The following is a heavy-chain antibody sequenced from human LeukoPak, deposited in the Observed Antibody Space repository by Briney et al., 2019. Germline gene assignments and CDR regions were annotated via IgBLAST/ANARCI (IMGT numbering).Heavy chain of an antibody. CDR2: IYYSGST. Sequence: SETLSLTCTVSGGSISSYYWSWIRQPPGKGLEWFGYIYYSGSTNYNPSLKSRVTISVDTSKNQFSLKLSSVTAADTAVYYCARARMTTDRYYYYYMDVWGKGTTVTVSS. D-gene: IGHD4-11*01. V-gene: IGHV4-59*01. CDR1: GGSISSYY. J-gene: IGHJ6*03. CDR3: ARARMTTDRYYYYYMDV.